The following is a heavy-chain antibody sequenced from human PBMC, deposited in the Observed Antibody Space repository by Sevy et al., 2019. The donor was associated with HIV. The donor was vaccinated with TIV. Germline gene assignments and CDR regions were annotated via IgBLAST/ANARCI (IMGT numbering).Heavy chain of an antibody. CDR2: IRSKTYGGTT. CDR1: GLTFGDYA. Sequence: GGSLRLSCTGSGLTFGDYAVSWLRQAPGKGLEWVGFIRSKTYGGTTEYAASVKGRFTISREESKSIAYLQMNSLKTEDTAVYYCTRVQGTISAYFYFGMDVWGQGTTVTVSS. V-gene: IGHV3-49*03. J-gene: IGHJ6*02. D-gene: IGHD2-21*01. CDR3: TRVQGTISAYFYFGMDV.